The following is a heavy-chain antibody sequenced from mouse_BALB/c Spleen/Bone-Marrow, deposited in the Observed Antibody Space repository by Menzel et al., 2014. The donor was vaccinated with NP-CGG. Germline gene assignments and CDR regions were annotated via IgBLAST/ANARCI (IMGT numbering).Heavy chain of an antibody. CDR3: ARPGSSSDYIDY. V-gene: IGHV5-17*02. CDR1: GFTFSSFG. J-gene: IGHJ4*01. Sequence: EVQLLESGGGLVQPGGSRKISCAASGFTFSSFGMHWVRQAPEKGLEWVAYISSGSSTIYYADTVMGRFTISRDNPKNTLFLQMTSLRSEDTATYYCARPGSSSDYIDYWGQGTSLTVSS. CDR2: ISSGSSTI. D-gene: IGHD1-1*01.